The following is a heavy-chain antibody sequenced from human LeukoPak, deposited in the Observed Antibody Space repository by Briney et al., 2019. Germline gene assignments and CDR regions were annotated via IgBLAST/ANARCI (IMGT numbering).Heavy chain of an antibody. Sequence: GGSLRLSCAASGFTFSSYSMNWVRQAPGKGLEWVSSISSSSSYIYYADSVKGRFTISRDNAKNSLYLQMNSLRAEDTAVYYCARDTLDLTGYYDAFDIWGQGTMVTVSS. CDR2: ISSSSSYI. J-gene: IGHJ3*02. V-gene: IGHV3-21*01. CDR1: GFTFSSYS. D-gene: IGHD3-9*01. CDR3: ARDTLDLTGYYDAFDI.